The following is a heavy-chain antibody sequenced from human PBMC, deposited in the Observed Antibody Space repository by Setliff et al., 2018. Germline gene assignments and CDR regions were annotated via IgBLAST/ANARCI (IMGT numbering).Heavy chain of an antibody. V-gene: IGHV4-4*09. D-gene: IGHD3-22*01. CDR2: IYTSGGT. J-gene: IGHJ4*02. Sequence: SETLSLTCNVSGDSMNDNHWTWIRQPPGKGLEWIGYIYTSGGTNYNPSLKSRVTISVDTSKNQLSLKLSSVTAADTAVYYCARARSGDYSDSTGYLDYWGQGTLVTVSS. CDR1: GDSMNDNH. CDR3: ARARSGDYSDSTGYLDY.